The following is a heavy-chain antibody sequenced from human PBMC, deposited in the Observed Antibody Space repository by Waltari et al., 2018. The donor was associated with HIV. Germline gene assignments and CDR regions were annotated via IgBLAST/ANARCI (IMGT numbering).Heavy chain of an antibody. CDR2: IYYSGST. Sequence: QLQLQESGPGLVKPSETLSLTCTVSGGSISRSSYYWGWIRQPPGKGLEWIGSIYYSGSTYYNPSLKSRGTISVDTSKNQFSLKLSSVTAADTAVYYCARQRNQVVAATGAWTPWGQGTLVTVSS. D-gene: IGHD2-15*01. CDR3: ARQRNQVVAATGAWTP. CDR1: GGSISRSSYY. J-gene: IGHJ5*02. V-gene: IGHV4-39*01.